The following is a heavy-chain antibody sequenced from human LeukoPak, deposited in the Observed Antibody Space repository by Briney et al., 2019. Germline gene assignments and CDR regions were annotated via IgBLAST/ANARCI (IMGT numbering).Heavy chain of an antibody. CDR1: GFTFSGYS. V-gene: IGHV3-48*01. D-gene: IGHD2-15*01. CDR2: ISSSSSTV. CDR3: VRGGCPVDY. Sequence: GGSLRLSCAASGFTFSGYSMNWVRQAPGKGLEWVPYISSSSSTVYYADSVKGRFTISRDNAKNSLYLQMNSLRAEDTAVYYCVRGGCPVDYWGQGTLVTVSS. J-gene: IGHJ4*02.